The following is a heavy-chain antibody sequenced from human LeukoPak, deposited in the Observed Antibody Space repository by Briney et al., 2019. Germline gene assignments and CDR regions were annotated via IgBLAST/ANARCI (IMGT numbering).Heavy chain of an antibody. J-gene: IGHJ4*02. CDR3: ARQVESGYYYDSSGYYDY. CDR1: GYSFTSYW. V-gene: IGHV5-51*01. CDR2: IYPGDSDT. Sequence: GESLKISCKGSGYSFTSYWIGWVRQMPGKGLEWMGIIYPGDSDTRYSPSFQGQVTISADKSISTAYLQWSSLKASDTAMYYCARQVESGYYYDSSGYYDYWGQGTLVTVSS. D-gene: IGHD3-22*01.